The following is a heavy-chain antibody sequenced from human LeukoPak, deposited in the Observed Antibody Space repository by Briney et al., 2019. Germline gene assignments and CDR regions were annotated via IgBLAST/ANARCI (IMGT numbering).Heavy chain of an antibody. CDR3: ARDFRYSSSWYFDY. CDR1: GGSISSYY. V-gene: IGHV4-59*01. D-gene: IGHD6-13*01. Sequence: SETLSLTCTVSGGSISSYYWSWIRQSPGKGLEWIGYIYYSGSTNYNPSLKSRVTISVDTSKNQFSLKLSSVTAADTAVYYCARDFRYSSSWYFDYWGQGTLVTVSS. J-gene: IGHJ4*02. CDR2: IYYSGST.